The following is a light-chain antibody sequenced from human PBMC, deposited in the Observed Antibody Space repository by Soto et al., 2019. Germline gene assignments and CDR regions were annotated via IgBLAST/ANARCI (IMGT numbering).Light chain of an antibody. V-gene: IGKV3D-20*01. Sequence: EIVLTQSPATLSLSPGETATLSCGASQSVSSRSLAWYQQKPGLAPRLLIYDASSRATGIPDRFTGSGSGTDLTLTISRLEPEDFAVYYCQQYGSSPYTFGQGTKLEIK. CDR3: QQYGSSPYT. CDR2: DAS. CDR1: QSVSSRS. J-gene: IGKJ2*01.